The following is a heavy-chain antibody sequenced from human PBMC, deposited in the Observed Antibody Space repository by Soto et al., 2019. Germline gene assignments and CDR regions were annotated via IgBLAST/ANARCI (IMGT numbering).Heavy chain of an antibody. CDR2: IFSKDEK. D-gene: IGHD6-19*01. CDR3: ARILFGRSVAGGYFYMDV. J-gene: IGHJ6*03. CDR1: GFSLSKGKGG. Sequence: VTLKESGPVLVKPTETLTRTCTVSGFSLSKGKGGVSWIRQPPGKALEGLAHIFSKDEKSNRTSLKSRLTISEDTSKSQVVLTMTNVDPVDTATYYCARILFGRSVAGGYFYMDVWGKGTTVTVSS. V-gene: IGHV2-26*01.